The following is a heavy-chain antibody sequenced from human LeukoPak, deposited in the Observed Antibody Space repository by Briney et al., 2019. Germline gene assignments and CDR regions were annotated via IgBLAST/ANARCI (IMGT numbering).Heavy chain of an antibody. Sequence: SETLSLTCTVSGGSISSYYWSWIRQPPGKGLEWIGYIYYSGSTNYNPSLKSRVTISVDKSKNQFSLKLSSVTAADTAVYYCARARDGSLDYWGQGTLVTVSS. CDR2: IYYSGST. J-gene: IGHJ4*02. V-gene: IGHV4-59*12. CDR1: GGSISSYY. D-gene: IGHD3-10*01. CDR3: ARARDGSLDY.